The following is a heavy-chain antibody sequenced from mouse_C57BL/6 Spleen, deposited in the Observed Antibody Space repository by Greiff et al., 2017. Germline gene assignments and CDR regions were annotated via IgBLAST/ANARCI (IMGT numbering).Heavy chain of an antibody. J-gene: IGHJ1*03. CDR3: SRCNCSSYGYFDG. Sequence: QVQVKQSGAELVRPGTSVKVSCKASGYAFTNYLIEWVKQRPGQGLEWIGVINPGSGGTNYNEKVKGKATLTADKSSSTAYMQLSRLTSEDSAVYFCSRCNCSSYGYFDGWGTGTTVTVSS. CDR2: INPGSGGT. CDR1: GYAFTNYL. D-gene: IGHD1-1*01. V-gene: IGHV1-54*01.